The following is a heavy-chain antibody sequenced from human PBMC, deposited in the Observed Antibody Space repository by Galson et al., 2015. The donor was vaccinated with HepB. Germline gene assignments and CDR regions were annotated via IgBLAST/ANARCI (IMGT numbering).Heavy chain of an antibody. Sequence: SLRLSCAASGFTFSNYAMSWVRQAPGKGLEWVSGISASGGSTYYADSVEGRFTISRDNSKNTLYLQMNSLRAEDTAVYYCAKGDSYDSVRYWGQGTLVTVSS. V-gene: IGHV3-23*01. CDR2: ISASGGST. J-gene: IGHJ4*02. CDR3: AKGDSYDSVRY. CDR1: GFTFSNYA. D-gene: IGHD3-22*01.